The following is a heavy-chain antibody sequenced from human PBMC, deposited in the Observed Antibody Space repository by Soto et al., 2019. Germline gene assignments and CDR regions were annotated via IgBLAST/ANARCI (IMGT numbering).Heavy chain of an antibody. D-gene: IGHD2-2*01. CDR1: GGSISSGGYY. V-gene: IGHV4-31*01. Sequence: NPSETLSLTCTVSGGSISSGGYYWIWIRQHPGKGLEWIGYIYYSGSTYYNPSLKSLATISVDTSKTQFSLKLSSVTAADTAVYYCARVLGYCSSTSCYHNWFDPWGQGTLVTVSS. J-gene: IGHJ5*02. CDR2: IYYSGST. CDR3: ARVLGYCSSTSCYHNWFDP.